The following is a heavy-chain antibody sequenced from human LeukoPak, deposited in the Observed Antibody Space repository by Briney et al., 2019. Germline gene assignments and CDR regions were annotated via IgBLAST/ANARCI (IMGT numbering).Heavy chain of an antibody. Sequence: ASMKVSCKASGYATDYDIRWVRQAPGQGLEWMGWINPNSGGAIYARNFRGRVTMTRPTSIATTYWDLRGGRSDDAAGYYCAQVEYNASPYWGQGTLVTVS. V-gene: IGHV1-2*02. CDR2: INPNSGGA. CDR1: GYATDYD. D-gene: IGHD1-1*01. CDR3: AQVEYNASPY. J-gene: IGHJ4*02.